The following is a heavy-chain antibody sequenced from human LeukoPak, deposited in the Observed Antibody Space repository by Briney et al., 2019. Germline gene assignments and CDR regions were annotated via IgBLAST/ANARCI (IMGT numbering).Heavy chain of an antibody. V-gene: IGHV4-31*03. Sequence: SETLSLTCTVSGGSISSGGYYWSWIRQRPGKGLEWIGYIYYSGSTYYNPSLKSRVTISVDTSKNQFSLKLSFVTAADTAVYYCARGGYCSSTSCYGSRELWFDPWGQGTLVTVSS. CDR1: GGSISSGGYY. CDR3: ARGGYCSSTSCYGSRELWFDP. J-gene: IGHJ5*02. CDR2: IYYSGST. D-gene: IGHD2-2*01.